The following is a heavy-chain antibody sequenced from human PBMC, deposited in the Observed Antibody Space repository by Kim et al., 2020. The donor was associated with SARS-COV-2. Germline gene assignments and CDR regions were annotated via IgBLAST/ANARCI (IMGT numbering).Heavy chain of an antibody. CDR1: GFTFSSYG. V-gene: IGHV3-30*18. J-gene: IGHJ6*02. D-gene: IGHD6-13*01. Sequence: GGSLRLSCAASGFTFSSYGMHWVRQAPGKGLEWVAVISYDGSNKYYADSVKGRFTIFRDNSKNTLYLQMNSLRAEETAVYYCAKDSTAAAPHYYYGMDVWGQVSTVTVSS. CDR3: AKDSTAAAPHYYYGMDV. CDR2: ISYDGSNK.